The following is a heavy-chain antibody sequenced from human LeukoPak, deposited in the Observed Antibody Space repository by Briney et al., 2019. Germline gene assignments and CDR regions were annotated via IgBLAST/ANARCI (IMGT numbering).Heavy chain of an antibody. D-gene: IGHD4-23*01. J-gene: IGHJ4*02. CDR1: GGSISSGDYY. V-gene: IGHV4-30-4*01. Sequence: SETLSLSCTVSGGSISSGDYYWSWVRQPPGKGLEWIGYIYYSGSTYYNPSLKSRVTISVDTSKNQFSLKLSSVTAADTAVYYCARYTVVTPHLDYWGQGTLVTVSS. CDR3: ARYTVVTPHLDY. CDR2: IYYSGST.